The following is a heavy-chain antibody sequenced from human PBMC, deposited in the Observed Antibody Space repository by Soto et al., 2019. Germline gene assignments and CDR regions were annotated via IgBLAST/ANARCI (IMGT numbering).Heavy chain of an antibody. CDR2: IYPGESDT. CDR3: TIRYIGHCCRSDP. CDR1: GYSVTSYW. J-gene: IGHJ5*02. Sequence: ESLETSCKGYGYSVTSYWIGWVRQMPGKGLEWMGVIYPGESDTRYSPSFQGQVTISADKSNSTAYQQWSRLKASDPAVYYSTIRYIGHCCRSDPSSQGSLVTVSS. D-gene: IGHD2-21*02. V-gene: IGHV5-51*01.